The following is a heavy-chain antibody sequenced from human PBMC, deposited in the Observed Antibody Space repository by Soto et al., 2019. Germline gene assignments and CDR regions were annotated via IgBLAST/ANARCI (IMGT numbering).Heavy chain of an antibody. CDR3: ARSPYSYGFNL. Sequence: ASEILSLTCTVSGGSISSGDYYWSWIRQPPGKGLEWIGYVFYTGSAYYYNPSLKSRVTISVDTSDNQFSLKMKSVTAADPAVYYCARSPYSYGFNLWGQGTLVPFSS. CDR2: VFYTGSAY. D-gene: IGHD5-18*01. J-gene: IGHJ4*02. CDR1: GGSISSGDYY. V-gene: IGHV4-30-4*01.